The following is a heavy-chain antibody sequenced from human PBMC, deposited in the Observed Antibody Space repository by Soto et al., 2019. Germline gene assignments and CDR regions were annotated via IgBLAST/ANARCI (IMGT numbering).Heavy chain of an antibody. D-gene: IGHD1-26*01. Sequence: EVQLVESGGGLVKPGGSLRLSCAASGFTFSSYSMNWVRQAPGKGLEWVSSISSSSSYIYYADSVKGRFTISRDNAKNALYLQMNSLRAEGTAVYFCARGGSGSFRSYFDYWGQGTRVTVSS. V-gene: IGHV3-21*01. CDR3: ARGGSGSFRSYFDY. CDR1: GFTFSSYS. J-gene: IGHJ4*02. CDR2: ISSSSSYI.